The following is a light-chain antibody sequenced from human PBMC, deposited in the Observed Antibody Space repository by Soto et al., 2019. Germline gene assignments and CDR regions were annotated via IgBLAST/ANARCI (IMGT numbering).Light chain of an antibody. V-gene: IGKV3-15*01. Sequence: DIVMRQSSATLSVAPGERVTFSCMASQGVSRKLAWYQHKPGQDPRLLISGASTGATGIPARFSGSGSGTEFTLTISSLQSEDCAIYYCQQYHKWPSTFGGGTKVDIK. CDR3: QQYHKWPST. CDR1: QGVSRK. J-gene: IGKJ4*01. CDR2: GAS.